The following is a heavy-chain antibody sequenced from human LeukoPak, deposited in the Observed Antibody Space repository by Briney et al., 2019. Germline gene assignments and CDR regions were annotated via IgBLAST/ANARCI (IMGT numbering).Heavy chain of an antibody. D-gene: IGHD3-16*02. V-gene: IGHV1-18*01. Sequence: ASVKVSCKASGYTFTSYGISWVRHAPGQGLEWMGWISAYNGNTNYAEKLQGRVTMTTDTSTSTAYMELRSLRSDDTAVYYCARGGLSPLSPRYYMDVWGKGTTVTVSS. CDR1: GYTFTSYG. CDR2: ISAYNGNT. J-gene: IGHJ6*03. CDR3: ARGGLSPLSPRYYMDV.